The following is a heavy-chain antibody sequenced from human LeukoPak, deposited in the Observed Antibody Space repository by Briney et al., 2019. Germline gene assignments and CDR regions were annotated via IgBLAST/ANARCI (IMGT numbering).Heavy chain of an antibody. D-gene: IGHD3-10*01. CDR2: ISSSGSTI. CDR3: ARDKDDYGSGNHWFDP. V-gene: IGHV3-11*01. J-gene: IGHJ5*02. CDR1: GFTFSDYY. Sequence: PGGSLRLSWAASGFTFSDYYMSWIRQAPGKGLEWVSYISSSGSTIYYVDSVKGRFAISRDNAKNSLYLQMNSLRAEDTAVYYCARDKDDYGSGNHWFDPWGQGTLVTVSS.